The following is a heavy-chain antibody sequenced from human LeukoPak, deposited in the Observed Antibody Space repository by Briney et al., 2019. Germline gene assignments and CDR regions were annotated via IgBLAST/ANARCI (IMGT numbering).Heavy chain of an antibody. CDR2: MIWNSDSR. CDR1: GFKFDDKA. J-gene: IGHJ5*02. V-gene: IGHV3-9*01. D-gene: IGHD3-22*01. CDR3: VEDLGSSADGPRFDP. Sequence: GGSLRLSCAASGFKFDDKAMHWVRQSPGKGLEWVSSMIWNSDSRGYAESVKGRFTISSDKAKNSLNLQMNSLRPEDTAFYFCVEDLGSSADGPRFDPWGQGTLVTVS.